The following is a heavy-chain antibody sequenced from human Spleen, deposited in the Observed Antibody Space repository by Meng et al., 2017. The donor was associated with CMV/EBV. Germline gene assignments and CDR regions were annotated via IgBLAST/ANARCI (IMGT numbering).Heavy chain of an antibody. V-gene: IGHV4-34*01. J-gene: IGHJ6*02. D-gene: IGHD3-3*01. CDR1: GGSFSGYY. CDR2: INHSGST. Sequence: SETLSLTCAVYGGSFSGYYWSWIRQPPGKGLEWIGEINHSGSTNYNPSLKSRVTISVDTSNNQFSLKLSSVTAADTAVYYCAKIFPSDYYRYSMDVWGQGTTVTVSS. CDR3: AKIFPSDYYRYSMDV.